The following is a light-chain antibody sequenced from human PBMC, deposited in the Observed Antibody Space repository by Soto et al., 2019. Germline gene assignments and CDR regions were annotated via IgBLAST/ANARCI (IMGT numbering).Light chain of an antibody. CDR1: SSDVGGYNY. J-gene: IGLJ1*01. CDR2: EVS. V-gene: IGLV2-14*01. Sequence: QSALTQPASVSGSPGQSITISCTGTSSDVGGYNYVSWYQLHPGKAPKLIIYEVSNRPSGVSNRFSGSKSGNTASLTISGLQAEDEADYYCSSYTSSTAYGFGTGTKLPVL. CDR3: SSYTSSTAYG.